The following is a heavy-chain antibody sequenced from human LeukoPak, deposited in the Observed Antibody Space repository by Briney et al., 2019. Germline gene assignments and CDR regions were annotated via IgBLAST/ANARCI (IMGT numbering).Heavy chain of an antibody. CDR1: GGSISSSSYY. CDR3: AKADGSSSWYPHFDY. CDR2: IYYDGST. J-gene: IGHJ4*02. V-gene: IGHV4-39*07. Sequence: SETLSLTCTVSGGSISSSSYYWGWIRQPPGKGLEWIGNIYYDGSTYYNPSLKSRVTISVDTSKNQFSLKLSSVTAADTAVYYCAKADGSSSWYPHFDYWGQGTLVTVSS. D-gene: IGHD6-13*01.